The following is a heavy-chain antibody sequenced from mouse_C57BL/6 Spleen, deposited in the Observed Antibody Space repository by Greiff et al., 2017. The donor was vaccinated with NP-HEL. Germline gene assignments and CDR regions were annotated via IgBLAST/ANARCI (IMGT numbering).Heavy chain of an antibody. CDR3: TREEAAYYSNSGAMDY. V-gene: IGHV5-9-1*02. D-gene: IGHD2-5*01. Sequence: EVKLVESGEGLVKPGGSLKLSCAASGFTFSSYAMSWVRQTPEKRLEWVAYISSGGDYIYYADTVKGRFPISRDNARNTLYLQMSSLKSEDTAMYDCTREEAAYYSNSGAMDYWGQGTSVTVSS. CDR1: GFTFSSYA. CDR2: ISSGGDYI. J-gene: IGHJ4*01.